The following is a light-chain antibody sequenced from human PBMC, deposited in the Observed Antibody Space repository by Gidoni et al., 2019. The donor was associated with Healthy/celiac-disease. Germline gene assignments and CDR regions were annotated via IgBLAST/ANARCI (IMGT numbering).Light chain of an antibody. CDR1: QSISSW. CDR2: DAY. J-gene: IGKJ1*01. CDR3: QQYNSYPT. V-gene: IGKV1-5*01. Sequence: DIQMTQAPSTLSASVGDRVTITCRPSQSISSWLAWYQQKPGKAPKLLIYDAYSLESGVPSRFSGSGSGTEFTLTISSLQPDDFATYYCQQYNSYPTFGQGTKVEIK.